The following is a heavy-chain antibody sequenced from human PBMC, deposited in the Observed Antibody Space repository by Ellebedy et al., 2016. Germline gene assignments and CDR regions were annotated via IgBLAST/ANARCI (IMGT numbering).Heavy chain of an antibody. V-gene: IGHV3-7*01. Sequence: GGSLRLXXAASGFTFSSYAMSWVRQAPGKGLEWVANIKRDGSEKNYVDSVKGRFTISRDNAKNSLYLQMNSLRAEDTAVYYCARENGDLGFDYWGQGTLVTVSS. J-gene: IGHJ4*02. CDR2: IKRDGSEK. CDR1: GFTFSSYA. D-gene: IGHD4-17*01. CDR3: ARENGDLGFDY.